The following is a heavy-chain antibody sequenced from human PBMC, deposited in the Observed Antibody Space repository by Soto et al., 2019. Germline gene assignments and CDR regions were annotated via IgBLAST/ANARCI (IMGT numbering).Heavy chain of an antibody. Sequence: PGGSLSLSCAASGFTFSSYAMSWVRQAPGKGLEWVSAISGSGGSTYYADSVKGRFTISRDNSKNTLYLQMNGLRAEDTAVYYCAKDLMIVVVITDYNYYGMDVWGQGTTVTVSS. V-gene: IGHV3-23*01. CDR1: GFTFSSYA. CDR3: AKDLMIVVVITDYNYYGMDV. J-gene: IGHJ6*02. D-gene: IGHD3-22*01. CDR2: ISGSGGST.